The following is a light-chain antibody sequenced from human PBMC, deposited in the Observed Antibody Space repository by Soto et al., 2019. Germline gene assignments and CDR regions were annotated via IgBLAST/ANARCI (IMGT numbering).Light chain of an antibody. V-gene: IGKV1-39*01. CDR2: AAS. CDR1: QSISSY. CDR3: QPSYSTPPWT. J-gene: IGKJ1*01. Sequence: DIQMTQSPSSLSASVGDRVTITCRASQSISSYLNWYQPKPGKAPKLLIYAASSLQSGVPSRFNGSGSVTDFTLTISRLQPEDFATYYCQPSYSTPPWTFGQGTKVEIK.